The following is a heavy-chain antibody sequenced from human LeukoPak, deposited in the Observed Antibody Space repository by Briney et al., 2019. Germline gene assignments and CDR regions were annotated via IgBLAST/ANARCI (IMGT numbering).Heavy chain of an antibody. CDR3: AKTPDSSGYYYDVSPHAFDI. V-gene: IGHV3-23*01. CDR1: GFTFSSYA. CDR2: ISGSGGST. J-gene: IGHJ3*02. Sequence: PGGSLRLSCAASGFTFSSYAMSWVRQAPGKGLEWVSAISGSGGSTYYADSVKGRFTISRDNSKNTLYLQMNSLRAEDTAVYYCAKTPDSSGYYYDVSPHAFDIWGQGTMVTVSS. D-gene: IGHD3-22*01.